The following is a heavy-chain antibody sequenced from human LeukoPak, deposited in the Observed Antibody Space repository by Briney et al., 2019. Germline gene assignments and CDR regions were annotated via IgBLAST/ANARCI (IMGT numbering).Heavy chain of an antibody. CDR2: ISDDGSSK. J-gene: IGHJ4*02. Sequence: GGSLRLSCAASGFTLRNHAIHWVRQAPGKGLEWVAVISDDGSSKYYADSVKGRFIISRDNSRNTLYLQMNSLRAEETAVYFCARGHSGSYWLIDYWGQATLVIVSS. V-gene: IGHV3-30-3*01. D-gene: IGHD1-26*01. CDR1: GFTLRNHA. CDR3: ARGHSGSYWLIDY.